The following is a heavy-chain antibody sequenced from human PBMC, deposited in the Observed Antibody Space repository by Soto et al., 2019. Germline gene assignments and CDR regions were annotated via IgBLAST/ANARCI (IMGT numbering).Heavy chain of an antibody. CDR3: ATGILLERKFDY. J-gene: IGHJ4*02. CDR1: GFTFSSYS. Sequence: EVQLVESGGGLVQPGGSLILSCAASGFTFSSYSMNWVRQAPGKGLEGGSYISSSSSTIYYADSVKGRFTISRDNAKNSLYLKMNSLRDEDTAVYYCATGILLERKFDYWGQGTLVTVSS. D-gene: IGHD1-1*01. CDR2: ISSSSSTI. V-gene: IGHV3-48*02.